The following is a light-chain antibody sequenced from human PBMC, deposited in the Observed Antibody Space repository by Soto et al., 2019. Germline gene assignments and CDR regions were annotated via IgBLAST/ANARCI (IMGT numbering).Light chain of an antibody. CDR2: EVS. J-gene: IGLJ1*01. V-gene: IGLV2-14*01. CDR1: SSDVGGYTY. CDR3: SSYSSSSTLA. Sequence: QSALTQPASVSGSPGQSITIACTGTSSDVGGYTYVSWFQQHPGKAPKLMISEVSNRPSGVSNRFSASKSGNTASLTISGLQSEDEATYYCSSYSSSSTLAFGTGTKVTVL.